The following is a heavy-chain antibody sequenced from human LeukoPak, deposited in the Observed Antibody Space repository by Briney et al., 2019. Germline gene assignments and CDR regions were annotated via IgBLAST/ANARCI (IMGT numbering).Heavy chain of an antibody. J-gene: IGHJ5*02. Sequence: SVTVSCKASGGTFSSYAISWVRLAPGQGLEWMGRIIPIFGIANYAQKFQGRVTITADKSTSTAYMELSSLRSEDTAVYYCARHYGSGSYSWFDPWGQGTLVTVSS. CDR2: IIPIFGIA. D-gene: IGHD3-10*01. CDR3: ARHYGSGSYSWFDP. CDR1: GGTFSSYA. V-gene: IGHV1-69*04.